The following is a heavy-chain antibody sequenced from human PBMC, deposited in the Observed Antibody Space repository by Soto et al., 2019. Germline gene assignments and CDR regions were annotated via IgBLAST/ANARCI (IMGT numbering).Heavy chain of an antibody. CDR1: GGSFSGYY. CDR2: INHSGST. Sequence: PSETLSLTCAVYGGSFSGYYWSWIRQPPGKGLEWIGEINHSGSTNYNPSLKSRVTISVDTSKNQFSLKLSSVTAADTAVYYCARYPTEETSRYDFWSGSNYYYYYYMDVWGKGTTVTVSS. V-gene: IGHV4-34*01. CDR3: ARYPTEETSRYDFWSGSNYYYYYYMDV. J-gene: IGHJ6*03. D-gene: IGHD3-3*01.